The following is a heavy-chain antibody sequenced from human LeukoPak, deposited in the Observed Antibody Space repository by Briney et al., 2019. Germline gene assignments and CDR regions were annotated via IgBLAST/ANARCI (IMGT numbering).Heavy chain of an antibody. Sequence: GASVKVSCKASGYTFTSYDINWVRQATGQGLEWMGWMNPNSGNTGYARKFQGRVTMTRNTSISTAYMELSSLRSEDTAVYYCTRAGYDFWSGYYHNWFDPWGQGTLVTVSS. CDR2: MNPNSGNT. CDR1: GYTFTSYD. V-gene: IGHV1-8*01. CDR3: TRAGYDFWSGYYHNWFDP. D-gene: IGHD3-3*01. J-gene: IGHJ5*02.